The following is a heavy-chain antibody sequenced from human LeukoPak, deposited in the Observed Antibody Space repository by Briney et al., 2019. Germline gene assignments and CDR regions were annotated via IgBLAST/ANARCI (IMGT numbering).Heavy chain of an antibody. V-gene: IGHV3-74*01. D-gene: IGHD3-10*01. Sequence: QPGGSLRLSCAASGLTLSNYWMHWVRQAPGKGLVWVSRMNNDGSGTTYADSVRGRFTISRDNAKNTLYLQMNSLRVEDTAVYYCVRRGLIETEYLEPWGQGTQVIVSS. CDR3: VRRGLIETEYLEP. J-gene: IGHJ1*01. CDR2: MNNDGSGT. CDR1: GLTLSNYW.